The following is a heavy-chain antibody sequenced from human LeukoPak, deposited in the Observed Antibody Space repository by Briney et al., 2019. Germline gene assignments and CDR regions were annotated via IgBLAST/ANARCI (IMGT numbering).Heavy chain of an antibody. Sequence: GGSLRLSCAASGFTFSSYAMSWVRQAPGKGLEWVSAISGSGGSTYYADSVKGRFTISRDNSKNTLYLQMNSLRAEDTAVYYCAKGGLTYYYDSSGSDFFDYWGQGTLVTVSS. CDR1: GFTFSSYA. D-gene: IGHD3-22*01. CDR3: AKGGLTYYYDSSGSDFFDY. V-gene: IGHV3-23*01. CDR2: ISGSGGST. J-gene: IGHJ4*02.